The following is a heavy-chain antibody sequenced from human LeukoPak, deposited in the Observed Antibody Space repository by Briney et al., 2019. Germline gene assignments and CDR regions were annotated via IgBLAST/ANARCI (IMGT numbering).Heavy chain of an antibody. CDR1: GGSISSGDYY. D-gene: IGHD2-15*01. CDR2: IYYSGST. CDR3: ARNQGHCDGGSCFPFNF. J-gene: IGHJ4*02. Sequence: PSQTLSLTCTVSGGSISSGDYYWSWIRQPPGKGLEWIGYIYYSGSTYYNPSLKSRVTISVDTSKNQFSLKLSSVTAADTAVYYCARNQGHCDGGSCFPFNFWGQGTLVTVSS. V-gene: IGHV4-30-4*01.